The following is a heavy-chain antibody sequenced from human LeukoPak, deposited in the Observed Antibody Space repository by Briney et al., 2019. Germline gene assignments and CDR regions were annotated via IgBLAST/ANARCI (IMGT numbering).Heavy chain of an antibody. V-gene: IGHV3-21*01. Sequence: PGGSLRLSCAASGFTLSSHSMNWVRQAPGKGLEWVSSTSSSGDYIYYADSVRGRFTISRDSAENSLYLQMNSLRAEDTAVYYCARDKVSGSYYYYGMVVWGQGTTVTVSS. J-gene: IGHJ6*02. CDR2: TSSSGDYI. D-gene: IGHD3-10*01. CDR3: ARDKVSGSYYYYGMVV. CDR1: GFTLSSHS.